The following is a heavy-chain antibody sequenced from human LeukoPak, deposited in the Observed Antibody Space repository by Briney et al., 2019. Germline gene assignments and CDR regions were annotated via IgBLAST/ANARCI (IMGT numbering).Heavy chain of an antibody. V-gene: IGHV4-31*03. J-gene: IGHJ3*02. CDR1: GGSISSGGYY. D-gene: IGHD2-21*02. Sequence: PSETLSLTCTVSGGSISSGGYYWSWIRQHPGKGLEWIGYIYYSGSTYYNPSLKSRVTISVDTSKNQFSLKLSSVTAADTAVYYCARDCGSDCSQAFDIWGQGTMVTVSS. CDR3: ARDCGSDCSQAFDI. CDR2: IYYSGST.